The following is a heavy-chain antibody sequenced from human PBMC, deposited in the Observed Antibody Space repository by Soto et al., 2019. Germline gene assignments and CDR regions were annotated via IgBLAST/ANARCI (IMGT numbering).Heavy chain of an antibody. V-gene: IGHV3-74*01. CDR1: GFTSSSYW. CDR3: ARDLCRGGSCYLWYYYYGMDV. D-gene: IGHD2-15*01. Sequence: GGSLRLSCAASGFTSSSYWMHWVRQAPGKGLVWVSRINSDGSSTSYADSVKGRFTISRDNAKNTLYLQMNSLRAEDTAVYYCARDLCRGGSCYLWYYYYGMDVWGQGTTVTVSS. J-gene: IGHJ6*02. CDR2: INSDGSST.